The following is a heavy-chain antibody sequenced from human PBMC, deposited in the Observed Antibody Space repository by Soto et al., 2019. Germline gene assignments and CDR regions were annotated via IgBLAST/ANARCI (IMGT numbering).Heavy chain of an antibody. CDR1: GDSVSSNSAA. Sequence: SQTLSLTCAISGDSVSSNSAAWNWIRQSPSRGLEWLGRTYYRSKWYNDYPISVKGRITINPDTSKNRFSLQLNSVTPEDTALYYCAREPGRAYNYGSYYYFFHGVDVWGQGTTVTVSS. CDR3: AREPGRAYNYGSYYYFFHGVDV. V-gene: IGHV6-1*01. D-gene: IGHD5-18*01. CDR2: TYYRSKWYN. J-gene: IGHJ6*02.